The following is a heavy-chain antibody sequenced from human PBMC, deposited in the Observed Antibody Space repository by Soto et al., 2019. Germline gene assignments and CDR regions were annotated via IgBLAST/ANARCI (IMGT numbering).Heavy chain of an antibody. CDR2: IIGSGDSA. V-gene: IGHV3-23*01. D-gene: IGHD4-17*01. J-gene: IGHJ1*01. CDR1: GFSFNSYS. Sequence: EVQLLESGGGLVQPGGSLRLSCAASGFSFNSYSMSWVRQAPGKGLEWVAGIIGSGDSAYYADSVKGRFTISRDNSKNTLYLQMNSLRAGDTAIYYCATDRGTTTVTFDAFQHWGQGTLVAVSS. CDR3: ATDRGTTTVTFDAFQH.